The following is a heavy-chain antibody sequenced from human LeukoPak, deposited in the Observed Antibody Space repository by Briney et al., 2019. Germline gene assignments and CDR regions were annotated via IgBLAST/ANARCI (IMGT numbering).Heavy chain of an antibody. CDR3: ARNSGGTYHFDY. J-gene: IGHJ4*02. CDR2: IYSGGST. CDR1: GFTFSNYA. Sequence: GGSLRLSCAASGFTFSNYAMSWVRQAPGKGLEWVSVIYSGGSTYYADSVKGRFTISRDNSKNTLYLQMNSLRAEDTAVYYCARNSGGTYHFDYWGQGTLVTVSS. V-gene: IGHV3-53*01. D-gene: IGHD1-14*01.